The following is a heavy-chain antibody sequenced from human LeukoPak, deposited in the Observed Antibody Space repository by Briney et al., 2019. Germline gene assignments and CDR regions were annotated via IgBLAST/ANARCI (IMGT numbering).Heavy chain of an antibody. CDR3: AKPTNYYGSGSYYKSWFDP. D-gene: IGHD3-10*01. V-gene: IGHV1-18*01. J-gene: IGHJ5*02. Sequence: ASVKVSCKASGYTFTSYGISWVRQAPGQGLEWMGWISAYNGNTNYAQKLQGRVTMTTDTSTSTAYMELRSLRSDDTAVYYCAKPTNYYGSGSYYKSWFDPWGQGTLVTVSS. CDR2: ISAYNGNT. CDR1: GYTFTSYG.